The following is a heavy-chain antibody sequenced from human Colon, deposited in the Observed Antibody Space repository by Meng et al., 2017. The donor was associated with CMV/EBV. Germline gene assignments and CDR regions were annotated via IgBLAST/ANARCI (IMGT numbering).Heavy chain of an antibody. CDR2: MNPNSGTT. V-gene: IGHV1-8*02. CDR3: ATGGRGFGSWFDP. CDR1: GNNVTNYD. Sequence: KASGNNVTNYDINWVRQATGQGLEWMGWMNPNSGTTGYAQKFQGRITMTWNTSIITAYLDLSSLRSEDTAVYYCATGGRGFGSWFDPWGQGTLVTVSS. J-gene: IGHJ5*02. D-gene: IGHD3-10*01.